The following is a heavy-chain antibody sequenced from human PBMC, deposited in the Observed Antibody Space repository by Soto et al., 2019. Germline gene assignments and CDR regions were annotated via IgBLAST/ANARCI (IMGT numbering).Heavy chain of an antibody. V-gene: IGHV3-7*05. J-gene: IGHJ3*02. Sequence: DVQLMESGGGLVQPGGSLRLSCVGSGFTFGNYWMPWVRQAPGQGLEWVANIRRDGGEEHYVDSVKGRFSVSRDNAKESLYLQMNSLRIEDTAMYYCARDATYRDSSAYYDVFDIWGQGTVVTVSS. D-gene: IGHD3-22*01. CDR2: IRRDGGEE. CDR3: ARDATYRDSSAYYDVFDI. CDR1: GFTFGNYW.